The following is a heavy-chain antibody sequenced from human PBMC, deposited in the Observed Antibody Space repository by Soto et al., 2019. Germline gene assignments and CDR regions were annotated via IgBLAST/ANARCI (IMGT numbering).Heavy chain of an antibody. CDR1: GYTFTGYY. D-gene: IGHD6-13*01. CDR2: INPNSGGT. CDR3: ARVSAAADYYYYGMDV. V-gene: IGHV1-2*04. J-gene: IGHJ6*02. Sequence: GASVKVSCKASGYTFTGYYMHWVRQAPGQGLEWMGWINPNSGGTNYAQKFQGWVTMTRDTSISTAYMELSRLRSDDTAVYYCARVSAAADYYYYGMDVWGQGTTVTVSS.